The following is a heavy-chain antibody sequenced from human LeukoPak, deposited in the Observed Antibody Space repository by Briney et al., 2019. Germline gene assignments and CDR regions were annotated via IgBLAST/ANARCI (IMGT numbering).Heavy chain of an antibody. CDR3: ARGRSMSSGWYVDY. CDR2: INPNSGGT. Sequence: ASVKVSCKASGNTFTAYYMYWVRQAPGQGLEWMGWINPNSGGTNYAQKFQGRVTMTRDTSISTAYMELSRLRSDDTAVYYCARGRSMSSGWYVDYWGQGTLVTVSS. D-gene: IGHD6-19*01. J-gene: IGHJ4*02. V-gene: IGHV1-2*02. CDR1: GNTFTAYY.